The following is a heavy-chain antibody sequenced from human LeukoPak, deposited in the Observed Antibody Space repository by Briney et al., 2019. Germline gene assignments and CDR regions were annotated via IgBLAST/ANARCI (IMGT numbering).Heavy chain of an antibody. CDR3: ARPIAAAGNWFDP. CDR2: ISYDGSNK. J-gene: IGHJ5*02. D-gene: IGHD6-13*01. V-gene: IGHV3-30*03. CDR1: GFTFSSYG. Sequence: GGSLRLSCAASGFTFSSYGVHWVRQAPGKGLEWVAVISYDGSNKYYADSVKGRFTISRDNSKNTLYLQMNSLRAEDTAVYYCARPIAAAGNWFDPWGQGTLVTVSS.